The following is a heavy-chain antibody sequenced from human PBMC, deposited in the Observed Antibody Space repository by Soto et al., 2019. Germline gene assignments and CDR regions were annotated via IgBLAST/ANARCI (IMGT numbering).Heavy chain of an antibody. CDR3: ARHYSSGSRNWFDP. CDR2: IYYSGST. D-gene: IGHD6-19*01. Sequence: SETLSLTCSVSGGSINSSSYFWGWVRQPPGKGLEWIGSIYYSGSTYYNPSLRSRVTISVDTSKNQFSLKLSSVTAADTAVFYCARHYSSGSRNWFDPWGQGTLVTAPQ. J-gene: IGHJ5*02. CDR1: GGSINSSSYF. V-gene: IGHV4-39*01.